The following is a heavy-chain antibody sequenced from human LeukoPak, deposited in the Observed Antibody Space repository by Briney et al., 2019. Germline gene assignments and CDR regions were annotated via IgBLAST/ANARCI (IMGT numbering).Heavy chain of an antibody. CDR2: ITSSSTYT. V-gene: IGHV3-21*01. CDR3: ASPQQGY. J-gene: IGHJ4*02. Sequence: GGSLRLSCAASGFSFSSYNMNWVRQTPGKGLEWVSSITSSSTYTFYADSVKGRFTISRGNARNSLYLQMNSLRAEDTAVYYCASPQQGYWGQGTLVTVSS. CDR1: GFSFSSYN.